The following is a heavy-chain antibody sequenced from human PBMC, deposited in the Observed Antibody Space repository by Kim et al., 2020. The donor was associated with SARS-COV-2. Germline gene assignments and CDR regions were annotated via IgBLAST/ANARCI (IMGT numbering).Heavy chain of an antibody. CDR3: ARGDSSSWPFDY. CDR2: IYYSGST. CDR1: GGSISSYY. V-gene: IGHV4-59*01. J-gene: IGHJ4*02. D-gene: IGHD6-13*01. Sequence: SETLSLTCTVSGGSISSYYWSWIRQPPGKGLEWIGYIYYSGSTNYNPSLKSRVTISVDTSKNQFSLKLSSVTAADTAVYYCARGDSSSWPFDYWGQGTLVTVSS.